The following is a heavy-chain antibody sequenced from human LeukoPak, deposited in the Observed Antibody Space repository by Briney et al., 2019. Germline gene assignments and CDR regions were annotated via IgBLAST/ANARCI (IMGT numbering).Heavy chain of an antibody. D-gene: IGHD6-19*01. CDR2: INHSGST. V-gene: IGHV4-34*01. CDR3: ARGCFSSGWYRRDYFDY. J-gene: IGHJ4*02. CDR1: GGSFSGYY. Sequence: SETLSLTCAVYGGSFSGYYWSWIRQPPGKGLEWIGEINHSGSTNYNPSLKSRVTISVDTSKNQFSLKLSSVTAADTAVYYCARGCFSSGWYRRDYFDYRGQGTLVTVSS.